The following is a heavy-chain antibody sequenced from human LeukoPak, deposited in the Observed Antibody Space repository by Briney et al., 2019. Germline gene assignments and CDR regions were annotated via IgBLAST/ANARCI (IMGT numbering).Heavy chain of an antibody. CDR1: GYSISNGYY. CDR2: IYHSGST. J-gene: IGHJ4*02. D-gene: IGHD6-19*01. Sequence: SETLSLTCAVSGYSISNGYYWGWIRQPPGKGLEWIGSIYHSGSTYYNPSLKSRVTISVDTSKNQFSLKLSSVTAADTAVYYCARILRAVAGTKDYWGQGTLVTVSS. CDR3: ARILRAVAGTKDY. V-gene: IGHV4-38-2*01.